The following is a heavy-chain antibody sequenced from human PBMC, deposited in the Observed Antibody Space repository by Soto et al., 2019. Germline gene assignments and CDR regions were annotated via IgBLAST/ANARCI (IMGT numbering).Heavy chain of an antibody. D-gene: IGHD6-25*01. J-gene: IGHJ4*02. CDR3: AHRRARNNIAAFDY. V-gene: IGHV2-5*02. Sequence: QITLKESGPPLVKPTQTLTLTCTFSGFSLSTNGVGVGWIRQPPGKALEWLALIYWDDDKRYSPSLKSRLTITKDTSKHQVVLTMTNMDPVDTATYYCAHRRARNNIAAFDYWGQGTLVTVSS. CDR2: IYWDDDK. CDR1: GFSLSTNGVG.